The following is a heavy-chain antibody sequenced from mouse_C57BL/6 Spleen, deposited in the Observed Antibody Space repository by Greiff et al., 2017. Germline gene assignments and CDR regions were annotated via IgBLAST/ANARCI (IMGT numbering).Heavy chain of an antibody. CDR3: ARYGNYFDY. CDR1: GFTFSDYG. CDR2: ISSGSSTI. Sequence: EVKLMESGGGLVKPGGSLKLSCAASGFTFSDYGMHWVRQAPEKGLEWVAYISSGSSTIYYADTVKGRFTFSRDNAKNTLFLQPTSLRSEDTAMYYCARYGNYFDYWGQCTTLTVSS. D-gene: IGHD2-1*01. V-gene: IGHV5-17*01. J-gene: IGHJ2*01.